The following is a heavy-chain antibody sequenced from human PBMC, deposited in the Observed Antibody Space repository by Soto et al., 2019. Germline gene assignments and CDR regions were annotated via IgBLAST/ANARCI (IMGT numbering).Heavy chain of an antibody. CDR1: GGSISSGGYY. J-gene: IGHJ5*02. CDR3: ARDGTAPGTHFPNWFDP. D-gene: IGHD6-13*01. Sequence: PSETLSLTCTVSGGSISSGGYYWSWIRQHPGKGLEWIGYIYYSGSTYYNPSLKSRVTISIDTSKNQFSLKLSSVAAPDTAVYYCARDGTAPGTHFPNWFDPWGQGTLVTVSS. CDR2: IYYSGST. V-gene: IGHV4-30-4*08.